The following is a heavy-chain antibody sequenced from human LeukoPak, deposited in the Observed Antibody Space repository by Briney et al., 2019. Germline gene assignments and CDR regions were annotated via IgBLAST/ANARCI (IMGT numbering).Heavy chain of an antibody. V-gene: IGHV1-18*01. J-gene: IGHJ4*02. CDR2: VSAYDGNT. Sequence: ASVKVSSKSSGYTFTSYGFSWVRQAPGQGLEWMGWVSAYDGNTNYAQKLQGRVTMTTDTSTSTVYMELRSLRSDDTAVYYCARMGDYHLVSFFDYWGQGTLVTVSS. CDR1: GYTFTSYG. CDR3: ARMGDYHLVSFFDY. D-gene: IGHD4/OR15-4a*01.